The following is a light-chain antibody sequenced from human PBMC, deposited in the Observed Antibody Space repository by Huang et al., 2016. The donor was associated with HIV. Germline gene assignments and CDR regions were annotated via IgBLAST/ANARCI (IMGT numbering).Light chain of an antibody. Sequence: DIQMTQSPSTLSASVGDRVTITCRASQSVSTWLAWYQQKPGKAPKLLIYKASSLESGVPARVSGSGSGTEFTLTIISLQPEDFATYYCQQYNSYPHTFGQGTKLEIK. CDR2: KAS. V-gene: IGKV1-5*03. CDR1: QSVSTW. J-gene: IGKJ2*01. CDR3: QQYNSYPHT.